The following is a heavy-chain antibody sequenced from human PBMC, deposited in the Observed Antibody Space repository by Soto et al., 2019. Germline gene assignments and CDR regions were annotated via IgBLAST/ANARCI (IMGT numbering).Heavy chain of an antibody. CDR3: VTQKRITIFGVVITSLTFDY. J-gene: IGHJ4*02. D-gene: IGHD3-3*01. CDR1: GFTFSSYA. V-gene: IGHV3-64D*06. Sequence: GSLRLSCSASGFTFSSYAMHWVRQAPGKGLEYVSAISSNGGSTYYADSVKGRFTISRDNSKNTLYLQMSSLRAEDTAVYYCVTQKRITIFGVVITSLTFDYWGQGTLVTVSS. CDR2: ISSNGGST.